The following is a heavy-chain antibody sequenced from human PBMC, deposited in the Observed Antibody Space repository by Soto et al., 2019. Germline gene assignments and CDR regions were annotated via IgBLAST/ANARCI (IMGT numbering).Heavy chain of an antibody. J-gene: IGHJ4*02. V-gene: IGHV1-2*04. D-gene: IGHD6-13*01. Sequence: ASVKVSCKASGDTFTGYYTHWVRQAPGQGLEWMGWINPNSGGTNYAQKFQGWVTMTRDTSISTAYMELSRLTSDATAVYYYARLAAAGTSFDYWGQGTLVTVSS. CDR3: ARLAAAGTSFDY. CDR2: INPNSGGT. CDR1: GDTFTGYY.